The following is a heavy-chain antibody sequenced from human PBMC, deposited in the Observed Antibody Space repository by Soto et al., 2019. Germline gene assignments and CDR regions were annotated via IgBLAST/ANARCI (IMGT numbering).Heavy chain of an antibody. CDR2: ITSTSSTK. CDR3: ARRITMVRGPYYYYAMDD. Sequence: GGSLRLSCAASGFTFSSHTMNWVRQAPGKGLEWISYITSTSSTKNYADSVKGRFTISRDNANNSLYLQMNSLRDEDTAVYYCARRITMVRGPYYYYAMDDWGQGTTVTVSS. J-gene: IGHJ6*02. V-gene: IGHV3-48*02. D-gene: IGHD3-10*01. CDR1: GFTFSSHT.